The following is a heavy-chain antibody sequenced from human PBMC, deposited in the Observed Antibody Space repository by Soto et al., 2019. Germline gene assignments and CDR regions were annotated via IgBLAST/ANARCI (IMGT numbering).Heavy chain of an antibody. D-gene: IGHD3-3*01. Sequence: QVQLQESGPGLVKPSETLSLTCTVSGGSISSYYWSWIRQPPGKGLEWIGYIYYSGSTNYNPSLKSRVTISVDTSKNQCSLKLSSVTAADTAVYYCALRSGYIHLTFDIWGQGTMVTVSS. J-gene: IGHJ3*02. CDR3: ALRSGYIHLTFDI. CDR2: IYYSGST. V-gene: IGHV4-59*01. CDR1: GGSISSYY.